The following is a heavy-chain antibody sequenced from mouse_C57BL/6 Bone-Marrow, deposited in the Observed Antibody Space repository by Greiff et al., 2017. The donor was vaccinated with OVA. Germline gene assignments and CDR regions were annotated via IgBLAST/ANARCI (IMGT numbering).Heavy chain of an antibody. D-gene: IGHD1-1*01. J-gene: IGHJ2*01. CDR3: ARRNGSSYEDYFDY. Sequence: EVMLVESGGGLVKPGGSLKLSCAASGFTFSDYGMHWVRQAPEKGLEWVAYISSGSSTIYYADTVKGRFTISRDNAKNTLFLQMTSLRSEDTAMYYCARRNGSSYEDYFDYWGQGTTLTVSS. CDR1: GFTFSDYG. CDR2: ISSGSSTI. V-gene: IGHV5-17*01.